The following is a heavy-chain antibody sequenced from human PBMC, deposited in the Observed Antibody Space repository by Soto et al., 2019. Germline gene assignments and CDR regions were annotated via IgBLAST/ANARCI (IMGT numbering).Heavy chain of an antibody. CDR1: EFMFRNYA. Sequence: GGSLRRSGTATEFMFRNYAMNWVRQAPGKGLEWVSAISGSGGITYYADSVKGRFTISRDNSKNTLYLQMNSLRAEDTAVYYCAKAEKSSAVAGYFDSWGQGTLVTVSS. J-gene: IGHJ4*02. D-gene: IGHD6-19*01. V-gene: IGHV3-23*01. CDR3: AKAEKSSAVAGYFDS. CDR2: ISGSGGIT.